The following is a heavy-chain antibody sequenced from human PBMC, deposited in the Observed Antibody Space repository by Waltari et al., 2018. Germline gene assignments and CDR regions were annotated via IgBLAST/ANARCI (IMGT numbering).Heavy chain of an antibody. Sequence: VQLVESGGGVVQPGRSLRLSCAASGFTFSSYGMHWARQAPGKWLGWVAFIGYDGSNKYYADSVKGRFTISRDNSKNTLYLQMNSLRAEDTAMYYCAREQGAVALDYCGQGTLVTVSS. J-gene: IGHJ4*02. CDR1: GFTFSSYG. V-gene: IGHV3-33*08. D-gene: IGHD6-19*01. CDR2: IGYDGSNK. CDR3: AREQGAVALDY.